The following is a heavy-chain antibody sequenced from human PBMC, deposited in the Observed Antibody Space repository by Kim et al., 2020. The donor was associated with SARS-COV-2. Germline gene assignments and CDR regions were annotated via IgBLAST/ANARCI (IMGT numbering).Heavy chain of an antibody. V-gene: IGHV5-51*01. CDR3: ARRLYDSSGSVSFDS. CDR1: GYDFSRFW. Sequence: GESLKISCQGSGYDFSRFWIGWVRQMPGKGLEWMGSIYPADSDTRYSEAFQGQVSMSADKSMNTAHLQWSSLKASDTGMHYCARRLYDSSGSVSFDSWGQGTLVTVSS. D-gene: IGHD3-22*01. CDR2: IYPADSDT. J-gene: IGHJ5*01.